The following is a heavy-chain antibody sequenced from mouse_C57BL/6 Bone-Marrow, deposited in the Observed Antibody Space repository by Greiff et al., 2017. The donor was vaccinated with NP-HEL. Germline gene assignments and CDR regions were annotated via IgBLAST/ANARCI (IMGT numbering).Heavy chain of an antibody. CDR2: IDPSDSYT. Sequence: VQLQQPGAELVKPGASVKLSCKASGYTFTSYWMQWVKQRPGQGLEWIGEIDPSDSYTNYNQKFKGKATLTVDTSSSTAYMQLSSLTSEDSAVYYCASSELGRWYFDVWGTGTTVTVSS. D-gene: IGHD4-1*01. CDR1: GYTFTSYW. V-gene: IGHV1-50*01. J-gene: IGHJ1*03. CDR3: ASSELGRWYFDV.